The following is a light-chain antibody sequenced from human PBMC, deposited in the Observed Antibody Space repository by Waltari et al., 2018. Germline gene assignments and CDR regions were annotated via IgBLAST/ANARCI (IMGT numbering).Light chain of an antibody. CDR2: EVR. V-gene: IGLV2-11*01. Sequence: QSARTQPRSVSGSPGQSVTISCTGTSSDVGGYNYVSWYQHHPGIAPQLMIYEVRQRPSGVPARFSGSKSGNTASLTISGLQAEDEADYYCCSYAGRSIFYVFGTGTKVTVL. J-gene: IGLJ1*01. CDR1: SSDVGGYNY. CDR3: CSYAGRSIFYV.